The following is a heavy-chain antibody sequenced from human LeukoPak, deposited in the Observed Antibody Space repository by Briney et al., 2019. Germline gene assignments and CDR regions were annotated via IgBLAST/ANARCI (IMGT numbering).Heavy chain of an antibody. CDR1: GGSISSSSYY. D-gene: IGHD5-18*01. V-gene: IGHV4-39*01. CDR2: IYYSGST. J-gene: IGHJ5*02. CDR3: ARQEGYSYGLGGWFDP. Sequence: PSETLSLTCTVSGGSISSSSYYWGWIRQPPGKGLEWIGSIYYSGSTYYNPSLKSRVTISVDTSKNQFSLKLSSVTAADTAVYYCARQEGYSYGLGGWFDPWGQGTLVTVSS.